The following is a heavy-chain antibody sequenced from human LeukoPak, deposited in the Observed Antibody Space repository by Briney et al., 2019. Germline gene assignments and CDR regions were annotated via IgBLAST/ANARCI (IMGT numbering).Heavy chain of an antibody. V-gene: IGHV4-39*02. CDR3: AREKGNQLLLIVSYYMDV. Sequence: PSETLSLTCTVSDGSISSSTYYWGWIRQPPGKGLEWIGSIYYSGTSHYNPSLKRRVTISVDTSKNQFSLRLSSVTAADTAVYYCAREKGNQLLLIVSYYMDVWGKGTTVTISS. CDR2: IYYSGTS. CDR1: DGSISSSTYY. D-gene: IGHD2-15*01. J-gene: IGHJ6*03.